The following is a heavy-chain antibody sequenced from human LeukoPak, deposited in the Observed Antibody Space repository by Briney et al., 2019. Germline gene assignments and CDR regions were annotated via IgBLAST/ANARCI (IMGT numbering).Heavy chain of an antibody. Sequence: GGSLRLSCAASGFTFSSYSMNWVRQAPGKGLEWVSYISSSSSTIYYADSVKGRFTISRDNAKNSLYLQMNSLRAEDTAVYYCARAQGHYDSSGYHDYWGQGTLVTVSS. CDR3: ARAQGHYDSSGYHDY. CDR1: GFTFSSYS. V-gene: IGHV3-48*04. D-gene: IGHD3-22*01. J-gene: IGHJ4*02. CDR2: ISSSSSTI.